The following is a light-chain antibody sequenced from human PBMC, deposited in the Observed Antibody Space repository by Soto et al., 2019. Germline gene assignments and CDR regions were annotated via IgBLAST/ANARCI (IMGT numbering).Light chain of an antibody. J-gene: IGLJ3*02. CDR1: SSDVGGYNY. CDR2: EVS. V-gene: IGLV2-8*01. CDR3: SSYVCSNHTWV. Sequence: QSALTQPPSASGSPGQSVTISCTGTSSDVGGYNYVSWYQQHPGKAPKLMIYEVSKRPSGVPDRFSGSKSGNTASLTVSGLQAEDEADYYCSSYVCSNHTWVFGGGTKVTVL.